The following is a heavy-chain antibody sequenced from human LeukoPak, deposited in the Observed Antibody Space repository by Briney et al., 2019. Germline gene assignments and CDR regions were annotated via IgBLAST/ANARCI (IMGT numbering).Heavy chain of an antibody. J-gene: IGHJ4*02. V-gene: IGHV3-30*02. CDR1: GFTFSSYG. Sequence: GGSLRLSCAASGFTFSSYGMHWVRQAPGKGLDWVAFIRYDGSIKDYADSVKGRFTISRDNSKNTLYLQMNSLRDEDTAKYYCAKVSPISPSGYLDYWGQGTPVTVSS. D-gene: IGHD3-3*01. CDR2: IRYDGSIK. CDR3: AKVSPISPSGYLDY.